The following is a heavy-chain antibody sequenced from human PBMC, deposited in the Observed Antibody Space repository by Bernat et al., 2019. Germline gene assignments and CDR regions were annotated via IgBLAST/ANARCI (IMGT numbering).Heavy chain of an antibody. J-gene: IGHJ6*03. CDR1: GFTFSSYG. V-gene: IGHV3-30*03. Sequence: QVQLVESGGGVVQPGRSLRLSCAASGFTFSSYGMHWVRQAPGKGLEWVAVISYDGSNKYYADSVKGRFTISRDNAKNSLYLQMNSLRAEDTALYYCASVRATMHSRYMDVWGKGTTVTVSS. D-gene: IGHD2-2*01. CDR2: ISYDGSNK. CDR3: ASVRATMHSRYMDV.